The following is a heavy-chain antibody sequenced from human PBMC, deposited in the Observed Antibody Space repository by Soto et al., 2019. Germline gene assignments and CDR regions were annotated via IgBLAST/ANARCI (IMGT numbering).Heavy chain of an antibody. D-gene: IGHD5-12*01. CDR3: ARANPNSGYDSGIDY. J-gene: IGHJ4*02. V-gene: IGHV4-59*01. Sequence: SETLSLTCTVSGGSISSYYWSWIRQPPGKGLEWIGYIHYSGSTKYNPSLKSRVTISVDTSKNQFSLNLSSVTAADTAVYYCARANPNSGYDSGIDYWGQGTLVTVSS. CDR2: IHYSGST. CDR1: GGSISSYY.